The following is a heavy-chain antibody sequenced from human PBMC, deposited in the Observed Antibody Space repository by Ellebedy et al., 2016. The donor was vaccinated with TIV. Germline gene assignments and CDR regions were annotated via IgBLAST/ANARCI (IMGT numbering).Heavy chain of an antibody. D-gene: IGHD3-3*01. CDR2: ISYDGSNK. CDR3: ARERRGIFGVVIPILTD. Sequence: GGSLRLSXAASGFTFSSYAVHWVRQAPGKGLEWVAVISYDGSNKYYADSVKGRFTISRDNSKNTLYLQMNSLRAEDTAVYYCARERRGIFGVVIPILTDWGQGTLVTVSS. J-gene: IGHJ4*02. CDR1: GFTFSSYA. V-gene: IGHV3-30-3*01.